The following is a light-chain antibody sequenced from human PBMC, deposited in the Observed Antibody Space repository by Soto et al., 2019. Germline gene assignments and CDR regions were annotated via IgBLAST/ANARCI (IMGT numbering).Light chain of an antibody. CDR1: QDISNY. Sequence: DLQMTQSPSSLSASVGDRVTITCQASQDISNYLNWYQQKPGKAPKVLIYDGSNLETGVPSRFSGSGSGTDFTFTISSLQPEDIATYFCQQYENLPFTFGQGTKLEI. J-gene: IGKJ2*01. CDR3: QQYENLPFT. CDR2: DGS. V-gene: IGKV1-33*01.